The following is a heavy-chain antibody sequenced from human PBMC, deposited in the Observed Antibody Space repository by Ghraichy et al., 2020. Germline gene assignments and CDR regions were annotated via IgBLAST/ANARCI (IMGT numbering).Heavy chain of an antibody. V-gene: IGHV3-7*03. CDR1: GFIFSSYW. CDR3: ARENGYYGDYLVY. J-gene: IGHJ4*02. D-gene: IGHD4-17*01. Sequence: GGSLRLSCAASGFIFSSYWMSWVRQAPGKGLEWVANINQDESEKYYVDSVKGRFTISRDYAENSVYLQMNSLRAEDTAVYYCARENGYYGDYLVYWGQGTLVTVSS. CDR2: INQDESEK.